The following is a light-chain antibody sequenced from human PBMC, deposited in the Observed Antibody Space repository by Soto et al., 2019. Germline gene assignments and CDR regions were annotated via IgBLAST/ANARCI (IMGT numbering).Light chain of an antibody. CDR1: QSISSY. CDR3: QQRGT. J-gene: IGKJ2*01. V-gene: IGKV3-11*01. CDR2: DAS. Sequence: EIVLTQSPATLSLSPGERATLSCTASQSISSYLAWYQHKPGQAPRLLIYDASKRATDIPPRFSGSGSGTDFTLTISSLEPEDFAVYYCQQRGTFGQGTKLEIK.